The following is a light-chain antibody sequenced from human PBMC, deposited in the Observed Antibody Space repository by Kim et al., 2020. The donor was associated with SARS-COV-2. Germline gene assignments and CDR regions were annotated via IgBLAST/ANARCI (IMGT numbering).Light chain of an antibody. V-gene: IGKV1-39*01. CDR2: AAS. J-gene: IGKJ1*01. CDR3: QQSYSTPPT. Sequence: ASVGDRVTITCRASQSISSYLKWYKQKPGNTPKLLIYAASSLQSGVPSRFSGGGSGTDFTLTISSLQPEDFATYYSQQSYSTPPTFGQGTKVDIK. CDR1: QSISSY.